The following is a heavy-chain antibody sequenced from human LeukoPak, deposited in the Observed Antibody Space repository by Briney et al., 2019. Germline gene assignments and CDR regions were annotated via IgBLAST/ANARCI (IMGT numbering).Heavy chain of an antibody. Sequence: SSETLSLTCAVYGGSFSGYYWSWIRQPPGKGLEWIGEINHSGSTNYNPSLKSRVTISVDTSKNQFSLKLSSVTAADTAVYYCARVVTPWWITMVRGVIKVADADAFDIWGQGTMVTVSS. V-gene: IGHV4-34*01. D-gene: IGHD3-10*01. J-gene: IGHJ3*02. CDR2: INHSGST. CDR3: ARVVTPWWITMVRGVIKVADADAFDI. CDR1: GGSFSGYY.